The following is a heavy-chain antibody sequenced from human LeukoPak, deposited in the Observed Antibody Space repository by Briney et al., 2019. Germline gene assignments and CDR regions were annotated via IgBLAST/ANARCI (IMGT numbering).Heavy chain of an antibody. D-gene: IGHD3-22*01. CDR3: ARDFRLLNYYDSSGYFEMGPNY. J-gene: IGHJ4*02. Sequence: GGSLRLSCAASGFMFSSNWMSWVRLAPGKGLEWVANIKEDGTETYYVDSVKGRFTISRDNSKNTLYLQMNSLRAEDTAVYYCARDFRLLNYYDSSGYFEMGPNYWGQGTLVTVSS. CDR2: IKEDGTET. V-gene: IGHV3-7*01. CDR1: GFMFSSNW.